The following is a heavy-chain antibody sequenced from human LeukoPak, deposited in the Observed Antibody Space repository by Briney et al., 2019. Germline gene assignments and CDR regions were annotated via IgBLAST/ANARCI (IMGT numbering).Heavy chain of an antibody. CDR2: IKQDGSEK. J-gene: IGHJ4*02. V-gene: IGHV3-7*01. D-gene: IGHD3-10*01. Sequence: GGSLRLSCAASGFTFSSYWMSWVRQAPGKGLEWVANIKQDGSEKFYVDSVKGRFTISRDNAKNSLYLQMNSLRADDTAVYYCGGGLVRGPKDYWGQGTLVTVSS. CDR1: GFTFSSYW. CDR3: GGGLVRGPKDY.